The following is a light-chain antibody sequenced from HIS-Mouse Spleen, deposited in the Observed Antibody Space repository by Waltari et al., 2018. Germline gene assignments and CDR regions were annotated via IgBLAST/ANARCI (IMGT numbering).Light chain of an antibody. J-gene: IGLJ1*01. CDR3: QAWDSSTAV. CDR1: KLGDKY. V-gene: IGLV3-1*01. Sequence: SYELTQPPSVSVSPGQTASITCSGDKLGDKYACWYQQKPGQSPLLVIYQDSKRPSGIPERFSGSKSGNAATLTISGTQAMDEADYYCQAWDSSTAVFGTGTKVTVL. CDR2: QDS.